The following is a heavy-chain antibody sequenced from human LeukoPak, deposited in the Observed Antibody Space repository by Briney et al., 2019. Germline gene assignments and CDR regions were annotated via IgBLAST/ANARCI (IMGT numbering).Heavy chain of an antibody. CDR3: ARGVVGWFDP. D-gene: IGHD2-2*01. CDR2: IYHNGST. Sequence: GTLRLSCAASGFTFSSYGMSWVRQPPGKGLEWIGEIYHNGSTNYNPSLKSRVTISVDTSKNQFSLKLRSVTAADTAIYYCARGVVGWFDPWGQGTLVTVSS. V-gene: IGHV4-4*02. CDR1: GFTFSSYGM. J-gene: IGHJ5*02.